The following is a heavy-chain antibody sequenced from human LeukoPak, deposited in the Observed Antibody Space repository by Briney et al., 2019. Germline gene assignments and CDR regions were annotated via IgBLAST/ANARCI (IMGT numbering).Heavy chain of an antibody. CDR2: ISAYNGNT. CDR1: GYTFTSYG. D-gene: IGHD3-16*01. J-gene: IGHJ6*02. Sequence: ASVKVSCKASGYTFTSYGISWVRQAPGQGLEWMGWISAYNGNTNYAQKLQGRVTMTTDISTSTAYMELRSLRSDDTAVYYCARDTWGANTQNYYYGMDVWGQGTTVTVSS. V-gene: IGHV1-18*01. CDR3: ARDTWGANTQNYYYGMDV.